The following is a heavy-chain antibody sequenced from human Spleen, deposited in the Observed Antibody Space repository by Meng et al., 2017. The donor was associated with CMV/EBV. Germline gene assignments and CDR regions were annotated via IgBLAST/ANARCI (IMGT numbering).Heavy chain of an antibody. Sequence: VLLVHWRGRVKEPAASVTVSSTASGHPFTGYYMHWVQRAPGQGLEWMGWINPNSGGTNYAQKFQGRVTMTRDTSISTAYMELSRLRSDDTAVYYCARIVGATTGWFDPWGQGTLVTVSS. D-gene: IGHD1-26*01. J-gene: IGHJ5*02. CDR1: GHPFTGYY. CDR2: INPNSGGT. CDR3: ARIVGATTGWFDP. V-gene: IGHV1-2*02.